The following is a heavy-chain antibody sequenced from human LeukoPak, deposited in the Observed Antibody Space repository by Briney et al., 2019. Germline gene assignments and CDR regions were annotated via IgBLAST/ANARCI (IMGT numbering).Heavy chain of an antibody. Sequence: PSETLSLTCAVYGGSFSGYYWSWIRQPPGKGLEWIGEINHSGSTNYNPSLKGRVTISVDTSKNQFSLKLSSVTAADTAVYYCARAGRFLEWLSHYYDSTGDAFDIWGQGTMVTVSS. CDR3: ARAGRFLEWLSHYYDSTGDAFDI. J-gene: IGHJ3*02. V-gene: IGHV4-34*01. D-gene: IGHD3-3*01. CDR2: INHSGST. CDR1: GGSFSGYY.